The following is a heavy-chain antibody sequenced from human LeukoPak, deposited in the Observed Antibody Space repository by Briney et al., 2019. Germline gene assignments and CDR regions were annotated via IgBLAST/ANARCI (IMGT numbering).Heavy chain of an antibody. CDR3: ARERPPRGAFDY. J-gene: IGHJ4*02. V-gene: IGHV3-53*01. CDR2: FYNGGTT. CDR1: GGTVSSNY. Sequence: WGSLRLFCAVSGGTVSSNYMSWIRQPPGKGLEWVGVFYNGGTTYYAHSVKGRVTISRDSSKNMLYLQMNSLRVEDTAVYYCARERPPRGAFDYWGQGTLVTVSS.